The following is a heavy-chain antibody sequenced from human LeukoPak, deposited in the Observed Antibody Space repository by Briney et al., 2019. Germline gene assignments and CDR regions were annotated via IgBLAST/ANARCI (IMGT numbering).Heavy chain of an antibody. CDR2: INHSGST. CDR3: AREIGRDSSSWYFCRLWTRMDV. D-gene: IGHD6-13*01. CDR1: GGSFSGYY. J-gene: IGHJ6*02. V-gene: IGHV4-34*01. Sequence: SETLSLTCAVYGGSFSGYYWSWIRQPPGKGLEWIGEINHSGSTNYNPSLKSRVTISVDTSKNQFSLKLSSVTAADTAVYYCAREIGRDSSSWYFCRLWTRMDVWGRGTTVTVSS.